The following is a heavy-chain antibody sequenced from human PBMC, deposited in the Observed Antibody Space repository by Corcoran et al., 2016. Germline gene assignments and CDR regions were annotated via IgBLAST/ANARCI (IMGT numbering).Heavy chain of an antibody. V-gene: IGHV3-30*18. CDR2: ISYDGSNK. CDR1: GFTFSSYG. Sequence: QVQLVESGGGVVQPGRSLRLSCAASGFTFSSYGMHWVRQAPGKGLEWVAVISYDGSNKYYADSVKGRFTISRDNSKNTLYLQMNSLRAEYTAVYYCSKTKITIFPLDYWGQGTLVTVSS. J-gene: IGHJ4*02. CDR3: SKTKITIFPLDY. D-gene: IGHD3-3*01.